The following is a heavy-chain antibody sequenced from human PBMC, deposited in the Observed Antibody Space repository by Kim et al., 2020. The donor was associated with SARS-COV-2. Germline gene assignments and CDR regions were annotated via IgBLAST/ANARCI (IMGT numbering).Heavy chain of an antibody. J-gene: IGHJ4*01. CDR3: ARTANSYGYSGFDY. V-gene: IGHV4-31*03. CDR1: GGSISSGGYY. D-gene: IGHD5-18*01. Sequence: SETLSLTCTVSGGSISSGGYYWSWIRQHPGKGLEWIGYIYFTGGTYYNPSLKSRVIISVDTSKNQFSLKLSSVTAADTAVYYCARTANSYGYSGFDYWG. CDR2: IYFTGGT.